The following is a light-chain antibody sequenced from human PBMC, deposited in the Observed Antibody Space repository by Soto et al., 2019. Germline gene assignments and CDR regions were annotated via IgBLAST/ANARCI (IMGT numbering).Light chain of an antibody. J-gene: IGKJ1*01. CDR2: AAS. V-gene: IGKV1D-8*03. CDR1: QGISSY. CDR3: QHYNSYSEA. Sequence: VIWMTQSPSLLSASTGDRVTISCRMSQGISSYLAWYQQKPGKAPEXXIYAASTLQSGVPSRFSGSGSGTEFTFTISSLQPDDFATYYCQHYNSYSEAFGQGTKVDIK.